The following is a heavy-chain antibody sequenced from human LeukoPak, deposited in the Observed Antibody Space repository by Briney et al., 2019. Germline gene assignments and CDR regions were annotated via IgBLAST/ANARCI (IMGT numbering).Heavy chain of an antibody. J-gene: IGHJ4*02. CDR1: GFTFSGFT. V-gene: IGHV3-30*09. CDR2: ISSDQRNK. CDR3: ARDSGGNLFDL. D-gene: IGHD2-15*01. Sequence: GRSLRLSCTASGFTFSGFTFHWVRQAPGGGLEWVALISSDQRNKYYGDSVKGRFAISRGNANNTLYLHLNRLRGDDTALYYCARDSGGNLFDLWGQGTPVAVSS.